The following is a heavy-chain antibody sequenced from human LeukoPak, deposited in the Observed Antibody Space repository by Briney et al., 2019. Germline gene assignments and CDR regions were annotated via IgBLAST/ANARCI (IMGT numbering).Heavy chain of an antibody. CDR3: ARERSYYGSGTENDY. V-gene: IGHV3-7*01. J-gene: IGHJ4*02. D-gene: IGHD3-10*01. CDR2: IKQDGSEK. CDR1: GFTFSSYW. Sequence: GGSLRLSCAASGFTFSSYWMSWVRQAPGKGLEWVANIKQDGSEKYYVDSVKGRFTISRDNAKNSLYLQMNSLRAEDTAVYYCARERSYYGSGTENDYWGQGTLVTVSS.